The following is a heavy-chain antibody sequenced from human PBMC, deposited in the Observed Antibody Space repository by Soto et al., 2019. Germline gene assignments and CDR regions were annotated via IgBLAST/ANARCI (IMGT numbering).Heavy chain of an antibody. CDR2: INSDGRST. CDR3: ARGGRYRENYYFGMDV. Sequence: PGGSLRLSCAVSGFSLSNYWLHWVRQDPEKGLVWVSRINSDGRSTSYADSVKGRFTISRDNAKNMLYLHMDSLRAEDTAVYYCARGGRYRENYYFGMDVWGQGTTVTVSS. D-gene: IGHD1-26*01. V-gene: IGHV3-74*01. J-gene: IGHJ6*02. CDR1: GFSLSNYW.